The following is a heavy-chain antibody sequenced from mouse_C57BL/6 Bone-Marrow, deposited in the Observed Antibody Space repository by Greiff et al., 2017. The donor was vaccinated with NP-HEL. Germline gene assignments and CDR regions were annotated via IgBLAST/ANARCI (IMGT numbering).Heavy chain of an antibody. CDR3: ARDGGNSWFAY. V-gene: IGHV5-4*01. CDR1: GFTFSSYA. D-gene: IGHD2-1*01. J-gene: IGHJ3*01. CDR2: ISDGGSYT. Sequence: EVQRVESGGGLVKPGGSLKLSCAASGFTFSSYAMSWVRQTPEKRLEWVATISDGGSYTYYPDNVKGRFTISRDNAKNNLYLQMSHLKSEDTAMYYCARDGGNSWFAYWGQGTLVTVSA.